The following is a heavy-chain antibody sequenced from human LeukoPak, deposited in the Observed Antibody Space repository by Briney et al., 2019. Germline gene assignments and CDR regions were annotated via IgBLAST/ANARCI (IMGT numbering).Heavy chain of an antibody. CDR3: AKGLRITMVRGGFDY. J-gene: IGHJ4*02. V-gene: IGHV3-30*02. Sequence: GGSLRLSCAASGFTFNNYWMSWVRQAPGKGLEWVAFIRSDESNKYYADSVKGRFTISRDNSKNTLYLQMNSLRAEDTAVYYCAKGLRITMVRGGFDYWGQGTLVTVSS. D-gene: IGHD3-10*01. CDR1: GFTFNNYW. CDR2: IRSDESNK.